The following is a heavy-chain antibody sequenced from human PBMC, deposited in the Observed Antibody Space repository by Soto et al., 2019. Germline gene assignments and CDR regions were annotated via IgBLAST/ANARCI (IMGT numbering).Heavy chain of an antibody. CDR3: ARTLRGHGVNYIDF. Sequence: SQTLSLTSALSGESVSIISAAWDWSRHSPARGIEWMERTDYRTKWFTHHTISVKTRIATNPDTSQKHFSLRLTSVTLDDTAVYYCARTLRGHGVNYIDFWGQGTLVTVSS. CDR2: TDYRTKWFT. J-gene: IGHJ4*02. CDR1: GESVSIISAA. V-gene: IGHV6-1*01. D-gene: IGHD3-10*01.